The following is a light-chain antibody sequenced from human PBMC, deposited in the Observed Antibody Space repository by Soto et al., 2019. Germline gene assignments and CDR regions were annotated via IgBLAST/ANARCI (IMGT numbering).Light chain of an antibody. CDR2: GAS. CDR1: QSVNSN. V-gene: IGKV3-20*01. Sequence: EIVLPQSPGTLSLSPGETVTISCMASQSVNSNLAWYQQKPGQAPRLLIYGASSRANGIPDRCSGSGSGTAFTLPTSRLEPQDFAVYYCQQYGSSPRITFGQGTRLEI. CDR3: QQYGSSPRIT. J-gene: IGKJ5*01.